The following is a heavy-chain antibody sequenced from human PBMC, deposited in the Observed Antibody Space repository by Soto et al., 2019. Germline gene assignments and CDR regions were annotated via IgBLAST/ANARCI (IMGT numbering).Heavy chain of an antibody. V-gene: IGHV5-10-1*01. CDR1: GYRFNSYR. J-gene: IGHJ4*02. Sequence: GESLKISCQGSGYRFNSYRISWVRQLPGKGLEWMGRIDPSDSYTNYSPSFQGHVTISADKSISTAYLQWSSLKASDTAVYYCGLDGHYWGQGTLVTVSS. CDR3: GLDGHY. D-gene: IGHD1-1*01. CDR2: IDPSDSYT.